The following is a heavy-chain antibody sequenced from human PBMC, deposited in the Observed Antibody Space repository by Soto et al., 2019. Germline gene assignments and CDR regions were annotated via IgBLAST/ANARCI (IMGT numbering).Heavy chain of an antibody. CDR2: ISGSGGST. Sequence: EVQLLESGGGLVQPGGSLRLSCAASGFTFNSYAMSWVRQAPGKGLEWVSAISGSGGSTYYADSVKGRFTISRDNSKNTLYLQMNSLRAEDTAVYYCAKAPYYDILTDPPAWFDPWGQGTLVTVSS. J-gene: IGHJ5*02. D-gene: IGHD3-9*01. V-gene: IGHV3-23*01. CDR1: GFTFNSYA. CDR3: AKAPYYDILTDPPAWFDP.